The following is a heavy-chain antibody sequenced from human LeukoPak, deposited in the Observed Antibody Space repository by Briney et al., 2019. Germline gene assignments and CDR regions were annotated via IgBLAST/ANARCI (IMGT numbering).Heavy chain of an antibody. J-gene: IGHJ4*02. CDR2: AYYRSQWYN. CDR3: AREEAGTYGFQY. Sequence: SQTLSLTCAIFGDSVSSNSGAWNWIRQSPSRGLEWLGRAYYRSQWYNDYAFSVKGRIAINADTSKNHFSLQLNSVTPEDTAVYYCAREEAGTYGFQYWGQGTQVAVPS. V-gene: IGHV6-1*01. D-gene: IGHD3-10*01. CDR1: GDSVSSNSGA.